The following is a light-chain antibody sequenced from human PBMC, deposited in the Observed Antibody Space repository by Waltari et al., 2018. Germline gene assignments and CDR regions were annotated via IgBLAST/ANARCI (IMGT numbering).Light chain of an antibody. V-gene: IGLV2-14*01. Sequence: QSALTQPASVSGSPGQSITISCPGTSSDVGGYNYVSWYQQHPGNAPKLMIYEVSNRPSGVSNRFSGSKSGNTASLTISGLQAEDEADYYCSSYTSSSTLDVVFGGGTKLTVL. CDR2: EVS. J-gene: IGLJ2*01. CDR1: SSDVGGYNY. CDR3: SSYTSSSTLDVV.